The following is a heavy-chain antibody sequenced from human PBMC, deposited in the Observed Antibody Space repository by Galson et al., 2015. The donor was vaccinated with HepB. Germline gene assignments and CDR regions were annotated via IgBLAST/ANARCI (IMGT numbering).Heavy chain of an antibody. J-gene: IGHJ3*02. Sequence: SLRISCAASRFTFSSYGMHWVRQAPGKGLGWVAFISYDGSNKHYAASVKGRFTISRDNSKNTLYVQMNSLRAEDTAVYYCATRLGDGFDIWGQGTMVTVSS. CDR3: ATRLGDGFDI. D-gene: IGHD3-9*01. CDR1: RFTFSSYG. CDR2: ISYDGSNK. V-gene: IGHV3-30*03.